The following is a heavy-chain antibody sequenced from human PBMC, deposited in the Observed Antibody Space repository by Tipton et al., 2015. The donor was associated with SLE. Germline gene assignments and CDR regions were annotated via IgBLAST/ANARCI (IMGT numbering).Heavy chain of an antibody. CDR1: RFTFSSYS. D-gene: IGHD7-27*01. J-gene: IGHJ4*02. V-gene: IGHV3-21*04. Sequence: SLRLSCAASRFTFSSYSMNWVRLAPGKGLVWVSSISSRSTGYIYYADSARGRFTIPRDNAQNSLYLQMNSLRAEDTALYYCAKDAGVWGQGTLVTVSS. CDR3: AKDAGV. CDR2: ISSRSTGYI.